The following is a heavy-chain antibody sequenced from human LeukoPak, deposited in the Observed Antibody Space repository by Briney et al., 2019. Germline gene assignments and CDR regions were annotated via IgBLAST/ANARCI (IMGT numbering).Heavy chain of an antibody. V-gene: IGHV4-30-4*08. Sequence: SETLSLTCTVSGGSINSGDYYWSWIRQLPGKGLEWIGYIYYSGSTYYPPSLRSRVTISVDTSKNQFSLKLSSVAAADTAVYYCARPLPAAVPVLAFDIWGLGTMVTVSS. CDR2: IYYSGST. J-gene: IGHJ3*02. CDR1: GGSINSGDYY. D-gene: IGHD2-2*01. CDR3: ARPLPAAVPVLAFDI.